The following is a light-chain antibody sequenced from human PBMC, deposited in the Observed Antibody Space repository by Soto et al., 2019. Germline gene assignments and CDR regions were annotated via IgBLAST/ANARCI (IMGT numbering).Light chain of an antibody. CDR1: SSDVGGYNY. Sequence: QSALTQPASVSGSPGQSITISCTGTSSDVGGYNYVSWYQQHPGKAPKLMIYDVSNRPSGVSNRFSGSKSGNTASLTISGLQAEDEADYYCSSYTGSSRKGVFGGGTKVTVL. CDR2: DVS. J-gene: IGLJ2*01. CDR3: SSYTGSSRKGV. V-gene: IGLV2-14*01.